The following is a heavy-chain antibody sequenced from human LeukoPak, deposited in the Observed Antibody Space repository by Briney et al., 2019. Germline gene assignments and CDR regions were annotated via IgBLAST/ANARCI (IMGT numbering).Heavy chain of an antibody. CDR1: GGSISSGDYY. J-gene: IGHJ4*02. CDR3: AREVRTTNYGGHVDY. CDR2: IYYSGST. Sequence: SQTLSLTCTVSGGSISSGDYYWSWIRQPPAKGLEWIGYIYYSGSTYYNPSLKSRVTISVDTSKNQFSLKLSSVTAADTAVYYCAREVRTTNYGGHVDYWGQGTLVTVSS. V-gene: IGHV4-30-4*08. D-gene: IGHD4-23*01.